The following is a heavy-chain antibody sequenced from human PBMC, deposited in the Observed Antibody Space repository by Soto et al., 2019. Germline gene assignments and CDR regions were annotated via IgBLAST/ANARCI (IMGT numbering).Heavy chain of an antibody. V-gene: IGHV4-4*07. CDR3: ARGQRFSDCFDP. CDR1: GGSMTSYY. D-gene: IGHD3-3*01. J-gene: IGHJ5*02. Sequence: SETLSLTCTVSGGSMTSYYWSWIWQPAGTGLEWIGRVYSSWGTRYNPSPKRRVTITISTSTTQFSLRLLSVTDAVTAVYFCARGQRFSDCFDPWGQGTLVTVSS. CDR2: VYSSWGT.